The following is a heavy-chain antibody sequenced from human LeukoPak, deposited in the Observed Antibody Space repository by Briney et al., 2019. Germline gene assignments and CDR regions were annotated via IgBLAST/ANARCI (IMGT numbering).Heavy chain of an antibody. J-gene: IGHJ4*02. D-gene: IGHD1-26*01. V-gene: IGHV1-69*04. CDR3: ASIVGATDRFDY. CDR2: IIPILGIA. CDR1: GYTFTSYD. Sequence: APVKVSCKASGYTFTSYDINWVRQAPGQGLEWMGRIIPILGIANYAQKFQGRVTITADKSTSTAYMELSSLRSEDTAVYYCASIVGATDRFDYWGQGTLVTVSS.